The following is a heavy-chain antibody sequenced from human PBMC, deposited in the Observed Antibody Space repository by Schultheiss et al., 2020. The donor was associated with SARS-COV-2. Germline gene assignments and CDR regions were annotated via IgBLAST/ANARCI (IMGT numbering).Heavy chain of an antibody. Sequence: GGSLRLSCAASGFTFPSYWMFWVRQAPGKGLEWVAKIKQDGSEKYYVDSVKGRFTISRDNAKNSLYLQMNSLRAEDTAVYYCARDLRPDYWGQGTLVTVSS. V-gene: IGHV3-7*01. CDR2: IKQDGSEK. CDR3: ARDLRPDY. J-gene: IGHJ4*02. CDR1: GFTFPSYW.